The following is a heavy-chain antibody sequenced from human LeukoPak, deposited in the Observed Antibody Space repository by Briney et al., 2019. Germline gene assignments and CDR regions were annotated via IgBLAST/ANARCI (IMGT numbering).Heavy chain of an antibody. CDR1: AFTFSYYG. CDR3: ARGKYYYDSTGYYPGGDY. D-gene: IGHD3-22*01. V-gene: IGHV3-7*01. J-gene: IGHJ4*02. CDR2: IKQDGSEK. Sequence: GGSLRLSCAASAFTFSYYGMHWVRQAPGKGLEWVANIKQDGSEKYYVDSMKGRFTISRDNAKNSLYLQMNSLRAEDTAVYYCARGKYYYDSTGYYPGGDYWGQGTLVTVSS.